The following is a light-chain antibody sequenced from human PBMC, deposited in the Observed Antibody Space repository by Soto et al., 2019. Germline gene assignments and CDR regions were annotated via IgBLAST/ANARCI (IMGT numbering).Light chain of an antibody. J-gene: IGLJ3*02. V-gene: IGLV1-40*01. Sequence: QSALTQPPSVSGAXXXXXXISCTGSSSNIGAGYVVHWYQQLPGTAPKLLIYGNSNRPSGVPDRFSGSKSGTSASLAITGLQAEDEADYYCQSYDSSLSGWVFGGGTKLTVL. CDR3: QSYDSSLSGWV. CDR1: SSNIGAGYV. CDR2: GNS.